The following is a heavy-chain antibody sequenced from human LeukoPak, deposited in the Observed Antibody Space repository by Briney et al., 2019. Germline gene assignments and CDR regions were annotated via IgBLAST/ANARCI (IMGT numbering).Heavy chain of an antibody. V-gene: IGHV2-70*11. CDR2: IDWDDDK. D-gene: IGHD5-18*01. CDR3: ARIGYSYGGFDN. Sequence: SGPALVTPTQPLTLTCTFSGFSLSTSGVCVSWMRQPPGKALEWLARIDWDDDKYYSTSLTTRLTISKDTTKKQVFITMTNVDPVDTATYYCARIGYSYGGFDNWGQRTLVTVSS. CDR1: GFSLSTSGVC. J-gene: IGHJ4*02.